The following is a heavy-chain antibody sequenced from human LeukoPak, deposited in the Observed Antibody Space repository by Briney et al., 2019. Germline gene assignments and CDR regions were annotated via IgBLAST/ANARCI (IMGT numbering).Heavy chain of an antibody. D-gene: IGHD6-6*01. V-gene: IGHV3-30*04. J-gene: IGHJ4*02. CDR3: ARGLSSSASYYFDY. CDR2: ISYDGSNK. CDR1: GFTFSSYA. Sequence: GGSLRLSCAASGFTFSSYAMHWVRQAPGKGLEWVAVISYDGSNKYYADSVKGRFTISRDNSKNTLYLQMNSLRAEDTAVYYCARGLSSSASYYFDYWGQGTLVTVSS.